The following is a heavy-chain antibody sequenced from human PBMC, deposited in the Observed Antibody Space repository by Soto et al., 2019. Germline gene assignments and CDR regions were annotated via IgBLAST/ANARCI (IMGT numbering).Heavy chain of an antibody. D-gene: IGHD1-26*01. Sequence: PGGSLRLSCAASGFTVSSNYMSWVRQAPGKGLEWVSVIYSGGSTYYADSVKGRFTISRDNSKNTLYLQMNSLRAEDTAVYYCARHSGSYLYYFDYWGQGTLVTVSS. J-gene: IGHJ4*02. CDR2: IYSGGST. V-gene: IGHV3-66*04. CDR1: GFTVSSNY. CDR3: ARHSGSYLYYFDY.